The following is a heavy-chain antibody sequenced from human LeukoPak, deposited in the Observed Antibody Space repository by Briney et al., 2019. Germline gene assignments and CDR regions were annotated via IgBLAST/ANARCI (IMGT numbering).Heavy chain of an antibody. Sequence: SETLSLTCTVSGGSISSYYWSWIRQPPGKGLEWIGYIYTSGSTNYNPSLKSRVTISVDTSKNQFSLKLSSVTAADTAVYYCARTTLEVGDTDAFDIWGQGTMVTVSS. D-gene: IGHD1-26*01. J-gene: IGHJ3*02. CDR1: GGSISSYY. CDR3: ARTTLEVGDTDAFDI. CDR2: IYTSGST. V-gene: IGHV4-4*08.